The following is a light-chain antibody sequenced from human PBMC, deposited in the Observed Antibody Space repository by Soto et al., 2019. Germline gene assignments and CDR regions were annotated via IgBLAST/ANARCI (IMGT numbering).Light chain of an antibody. CDR2: AAS. CDR3: QHYNSYSEA. Sequence: EIVMTQSPATLSVSPGERATLSCRASQSISDTLAWYQQRLGQAPRLLIYAASARATGVPARFSGGGSGTEFTLTITSLQSEDFATYYCQHYNSYSEAFGQGTKVELK. V-gene: IGKV3-15*01. J-gene: IGKJ1*01. CDR1: QSISDT.